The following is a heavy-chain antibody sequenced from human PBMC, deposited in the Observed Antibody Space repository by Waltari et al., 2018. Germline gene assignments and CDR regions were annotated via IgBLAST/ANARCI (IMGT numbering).Heavy chain of an antibody. CDR1: GFTFSTYS. CDR2: INQEGSAE. D-gene: IGHD2-2*01. CDR3: ARERGGYCSGTSCPRSFDY. V-gene: IGHV3-7*01. J-gene: IGHJ4*02. Sequence: EVQLVESGGGLVQPGGSLRLFCATSGFTFSTYSMAWVRQAPGKGLEWVANINQEGSAEYNVDSVRGRFSISRHNAKNSLYLQMNSLRAEDTAAYYCARERGGYCSGTSCPRSFDYWGQGTLVTVSS.